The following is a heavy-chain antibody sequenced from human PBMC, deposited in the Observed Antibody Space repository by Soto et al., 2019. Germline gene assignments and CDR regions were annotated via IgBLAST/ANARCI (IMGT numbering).Heavy chain of an antibody. Sequence: PGGSLRLSCAASGFTFSSYSMNWVLQAPGKGLGWVSYLSSSSTIYYADSVKGRFTISRDNAKNSLYLQMNSLRAEDTAVYYCARSPFGEQWLVHPSAPFASWGPGTLVTVSS. J-gene: IGHJ4*02. V-gene: IGHV3-48*01. D-gene: IGHD6-19*01. CDR3: ARSPFGEQWLVHPSAPFAS. CDR1: GFTFSSYS. CDR2: LSSSSTI.